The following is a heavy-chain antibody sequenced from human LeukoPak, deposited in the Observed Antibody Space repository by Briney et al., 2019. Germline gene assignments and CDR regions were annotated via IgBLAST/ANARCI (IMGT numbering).Heavy chain of an antibody. CDR3: ASVGPSGSLDY. Sequence: SETLSLTCTVSGGSISSYYWNWTRQPPGKGLEWIGYIYSSGSTNYNPSLKSRLTISVDTSKNQFSLKLSSVTAADTAVYYCASVGPSGSLDYWGQGTLVTVSS. CDR1: GGSISSYY. J-gene: IGHJ4*02. D-gene: IGHD1-26*01. CDR2: IYSSGST. V-gene: IGHV4-59*13.